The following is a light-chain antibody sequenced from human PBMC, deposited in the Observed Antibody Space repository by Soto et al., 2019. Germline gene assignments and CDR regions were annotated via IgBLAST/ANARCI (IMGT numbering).Light chain of an antibody. Sequence: QSALTQSASVSGSPGQSITISCTGSSSDVGGYNYVSWYQQHPGKAPKVMIYDVSNRPSGVSNRFSGSKSGNTASLTISGLQAEDEADYYCSSYTSSNNLVLFGGGTKLTVL. CDR3: SSYTSSNNLVL. J-gene: IGLJ2*01. CDR2: DVS. CDR1: SSDVGGYNY. V-gene: IGLV2-14*01.